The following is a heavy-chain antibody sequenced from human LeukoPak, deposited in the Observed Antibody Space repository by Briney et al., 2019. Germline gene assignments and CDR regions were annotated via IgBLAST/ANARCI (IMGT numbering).Heavy chain of an antibody. CDR2: IRSKANSYAT. CDR3: TRWLGCSSTSCYYYYMDV. J-gene: IGHJ6*03. Sequence: GGSLRLSCAASGFTFSGSAMHWVRQASGKGLEWVGRIRSKANSYATAYAASVKGRFTISRDDSKNTAYLQMNSLKSEDTAVYYCTRWLGCSSTSCYYYYMDVWGKGTTVTVSS. D-gene: IGHD2-2*01. V-gene: IGHV3-73*01. CDR1: GFTFSGSA.